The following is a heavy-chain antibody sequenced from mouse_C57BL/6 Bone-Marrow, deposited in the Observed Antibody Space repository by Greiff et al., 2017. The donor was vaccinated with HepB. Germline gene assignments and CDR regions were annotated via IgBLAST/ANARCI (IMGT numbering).Heavy chain of an antibody. CDR1: GYTFTSYW. J-gene: IGHJ2*01. CDR2: IDPSDSYT. CDR3: APYLGY. Sequence: QVQLKQPGAELVKPGASVKLSCKASGYTFTSYWMQWVKQRPGQGLEWIGEIDPSDSYTNYNQKFKGKATLTVDTSSSTAYMQLSSLTSEDSAVCYCAPYLGYWGQGTTLTVSS. D-gene: IGHD5-5*01. V-gene: IGHV1-50*01.